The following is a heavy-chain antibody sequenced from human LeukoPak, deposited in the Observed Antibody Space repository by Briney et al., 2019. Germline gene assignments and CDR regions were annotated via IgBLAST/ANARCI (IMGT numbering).Heavy chain of an antibody. CDR3: ARHSSSSYFDY. V-gene: IGHV4-34*01. CDR1: GGSFSGYY. D-gene: IGHD6-13*01. CDR2: INHSGGT. J-gene: IGHJ4*02. Sequence: SETLSLTCAVYGGSFSGYYWSWIRRPPGKGLEWIGEINHSGGTNYNPSLKSRVTISVDTSKNQFSLQLSSVTAADTAVHYCARHSSSSYFDYWGQGTLVTVSS.